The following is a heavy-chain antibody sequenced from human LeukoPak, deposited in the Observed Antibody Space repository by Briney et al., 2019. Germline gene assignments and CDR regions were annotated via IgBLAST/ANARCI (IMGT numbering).Heavy chain of an antibody. D-gene: IGHD4/OR15-4a*01. CDR1: GGPIRSYY. Sequence: SETLSLTCSVSGGPIRSYYWSWLRQPPGKGLEGKGLEWIGYIYNSGSTNYNPSLKSRVTMSVDTSKNQFSLKVTSVTPADTAVHYCVTGRDQLTYFQYWGQGTLATVSS. CDR2: IYNSGST. J-gene: IGHJ1*01. CDR3: VTGRDQLTYFQY. V-gene: IGHV4-59*01.